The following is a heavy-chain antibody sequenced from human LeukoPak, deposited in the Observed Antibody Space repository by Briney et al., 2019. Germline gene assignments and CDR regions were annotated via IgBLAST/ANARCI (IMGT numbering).Heavy chain of an antibody. Sequence: GESLKISCKGSGYNFNTYWIGWVRQMPGKGLELMGIIYPGDSDTRYSPSFQGQVTISADKSISTAYLQWSSLKASDTAMYYCARHFHYAEVAAFDIWGQGTMVTVSS. CDR3: ARHFHYAEVAAFDI. CDR1: GYNFNTYW. V-gene: IGHV5-51*01. D-gene: IGHD4-17*01. J-gene: IGHJ3*02. CDR2: IYPGDSDT.